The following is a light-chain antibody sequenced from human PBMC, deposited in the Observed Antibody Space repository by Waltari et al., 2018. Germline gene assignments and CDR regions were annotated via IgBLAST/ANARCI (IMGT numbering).Light chain of an antibody. V-gene: IGKV3-20*01. CDR2: GAS. Sequence: EIVFTQSPGTLALSPGDRATLSCRASQSVSSYLAWYQQKPGQAPRLLIYGASSRATGIPDRFSGSGSGTDFTLTISRLDPGDFAVYYCQQHGSSSVVTFGPGTKVDIK. CDR3: QQHGSSSVVT. CDR1: QSVSSY. J-gene: IGKJ3*01.